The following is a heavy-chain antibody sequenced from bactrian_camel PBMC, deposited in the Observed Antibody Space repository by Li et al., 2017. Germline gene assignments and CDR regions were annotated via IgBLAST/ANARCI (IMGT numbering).Heavy chain of an antibody. CDR2: INSGGGYS. D-gene: IGHD1*01. J-gene: IGHJ4*01. V-gene: IGHV3S40*01. Sequence: VQLVESGGCLVQPGGSLRLSCTASGFTFSSSDMSWGRQIPGKGLEWVSSINSGGGYSYYADSVKGRFTISQDSAKNTINLELNNLKTEDTAVYYCASSRPGIISVCQIPYITRLGLEGQGTQVTVS. CDR1: GFTFSSSD.